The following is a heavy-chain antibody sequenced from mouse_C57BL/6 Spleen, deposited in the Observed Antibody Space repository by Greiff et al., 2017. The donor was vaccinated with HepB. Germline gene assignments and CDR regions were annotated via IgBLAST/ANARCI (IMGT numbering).Heavy chain of an antibody. CDR1: GFTFSSYA. CDR3: ASYYDYDYAMDY. CDR2: ISDGGSYT. J-gene: IGHJ4*01. V-gene: IGHV5-4*03. D-gene: IGHD2-4*01. Sequence: EVKVEESGGGLVKPGGSLKLSCAASGFTFSSYAMSWVRQTPEKRLEWVATISDGGSYTYYPDNVKGRFTISRDNAKNNLYLQMSHLKSEDTAMYYCASYYDYDYAMDYWGQGTSVTVSS.